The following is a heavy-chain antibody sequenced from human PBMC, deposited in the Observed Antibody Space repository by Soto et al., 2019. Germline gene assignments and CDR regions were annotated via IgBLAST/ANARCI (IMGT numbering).Heavy chain of an antibody. CDR3: EKEFQSWNSSEW. Sequence: PXGSLRLSCASSVFTFSSSGMHWVRQAPGKGLEWVAVISYDGSNKFYADSVKGRFTISRDNFRNTLYLQMNSLRAEDTAVYYCEKEFQSWNSSEWWGQGRWVKVSS. CDR1: VFTFSSSG. CDR2: ISYDGSNK. D-gene: IGHD1-7*01. J-gene: IGHJ4*02. V-gene: IGHV3-30*18.